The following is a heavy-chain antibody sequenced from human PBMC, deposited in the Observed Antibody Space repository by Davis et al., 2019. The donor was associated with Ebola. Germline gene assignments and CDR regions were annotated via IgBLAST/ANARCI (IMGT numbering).Heavy chain of an antibody. CDR1: GFTFRHYA. D-gene: IGHD3-3*01. CDR2: VSHSEREK. J-gene: IGHJ4*02. Sequence: GESLKISCAASGFTFRHYAMHWVRQAPGKGLEWVAVVSHSEREKFYADSVKGRFTISRDNSENTLYLQMNSLTADDTSVYYCARAGFDEVLDYWGQGTPVTVSS. CDR3: ARAGFDEVLDY. V-gene: IGHV3-30*04.